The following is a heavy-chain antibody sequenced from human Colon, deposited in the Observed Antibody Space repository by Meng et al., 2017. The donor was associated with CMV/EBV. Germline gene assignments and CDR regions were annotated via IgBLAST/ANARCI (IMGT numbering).Heavy chain of an antibody. V-gene: IGHV3-30*02. CDR1: GFTFSSYG. Sequence: GGSLRLSCAASGFTFSSYGMHWVRQAPGKGLEWVAFIRYDGSNKYYADSVKGRFTISRDNSKNTLYLQMNSLRAEDTAVYYCAKLPHSRYDSSGYFAYFDAFDIWGQGTMVTV. CDR2: IRYDGSNK. J-gene: IGHJ3*02. CDR3: AKLPHSRYDSSGYFAYFDAFDI. D-gene: IGHD3-22*01.